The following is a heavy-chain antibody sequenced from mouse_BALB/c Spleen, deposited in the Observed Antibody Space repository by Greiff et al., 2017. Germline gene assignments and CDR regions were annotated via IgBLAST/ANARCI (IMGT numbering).Heavy chain of an antibody. CDR3: APYERFAY. J-gene: IGHJ3*01. D-gene: IGHD2-3*01. CDR2: IDPANGNT. CDR1: GFNIKDTY. V-gene: IGHV14-3*02. Sequence: VTLKESGAELVKPGASVKLSCTASGFNIKDTYMHWVKQRPEQGLEWIGRIDPANGNTKYDPKFQGKATITADTSSNTAYLQLSSLTSEDTAVYYCAPYERFAYWGQGTLVTVSA.